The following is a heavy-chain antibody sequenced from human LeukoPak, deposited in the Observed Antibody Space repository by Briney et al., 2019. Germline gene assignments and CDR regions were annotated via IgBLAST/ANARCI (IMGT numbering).Heavy chain of an antibody. CDR3: ARTSIAAREADY. V-gene: IGHV3-64*01. Sequence: GWSLRLSCAASGFTFSRYSMHWVRQAPGKGLEYVSAISNNGGSTYYAKSVKGRFTISRDNSKNTLYLQMGSLRAEDMAVYYCARTSIAAREADYWGQGTLVTVSS. CDR2: ISNNGGST. D-gene: IGHD6-6*01. J-gene: IGHJ4*02. CDR1: GFTFSRYS.